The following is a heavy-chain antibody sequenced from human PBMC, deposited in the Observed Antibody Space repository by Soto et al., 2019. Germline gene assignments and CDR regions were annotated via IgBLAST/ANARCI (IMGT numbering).Heavy chain of an antibody. J-gene: IGHJ2*01. V-gene: IGHV1-69*06. CDR3: ARAGPFGDSSAPGYFDL. Sequence: QVQLVQSGAEVKKPGSSVKVSCKASGGTFSSYAISWVRQAPGQGLEWMGGIIPIFGTANYAQKFQGRVTITADKSTSKAYMELSSLRSEDTAVYYCARAGPFGDSSAPGYFDLWGRGTLVTVSS. D-gene: IGHD3-22*01. CDR2: IIPIFGTA. CDR1: GGTFSSYA.